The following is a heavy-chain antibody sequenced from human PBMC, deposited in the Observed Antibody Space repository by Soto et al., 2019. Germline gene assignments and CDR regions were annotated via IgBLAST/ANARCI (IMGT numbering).Heavy chain of an antibody. V-gene: IGHV3-30-3*01. CDR2: ISYDESDK. Sequence: QVQLVESGGGVVQPGRSLRLSCAASGFTFSAYAMHWVRQAPGKGLEWVSLISYDESDKFYADSVKGRCTVSRDITKNTLYLQMTSLRAEDTAVYYCARGGWGGNVLDLWGQGTLVTVSS. CDR3: ARGGWGGNVLDL. D-gene: IGHD2-15*01. J-gene: IGHJ5*02. CDR1: GFTFSAYA.